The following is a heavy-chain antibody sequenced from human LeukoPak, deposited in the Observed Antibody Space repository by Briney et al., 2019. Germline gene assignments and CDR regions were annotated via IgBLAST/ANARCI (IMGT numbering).Heavy chain of an antibody. CDR3: AGGPGFLIDC. V-gene: IGHV3-7*01. D-gene: IGHD3-3*01. CDR2: IKQDGSEK. CDR1: GFTLSSYW. Sequence: PGGSLRLSCAASGFTLSSYWMSWVRQAPGKGLEWVANIKQDGSEKHYVDSVKGRLTISRDNAKNSLYLQMNSLRVEDTAVYYCAGGPGFLIDCWGQGTLVTVSS. J-gene: IGHJ4*02.